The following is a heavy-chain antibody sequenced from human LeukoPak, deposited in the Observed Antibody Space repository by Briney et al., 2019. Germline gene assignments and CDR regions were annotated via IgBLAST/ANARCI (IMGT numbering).Heavy chain of an antibody. CDR1: GGSISSSSYY. V-gene: IGHV4-39*07. D-gene: IGHD6-13*01. Sequence: PSETLSLTCTVSGGSISSSSYYWGWIRQPPGKGLEWIGSIYYSGSTYYNPSLKSRVTISVDTSKNQFSLKLSSVTAADTAVYYCARGGGDSSSWYNYYYYYYMDVWGKGTTVTVSS. CDR3: ARGGGDSSSWYNYYYYYYMDV. J-gene: IGHJ6*03. CDR2: IYYSGST.